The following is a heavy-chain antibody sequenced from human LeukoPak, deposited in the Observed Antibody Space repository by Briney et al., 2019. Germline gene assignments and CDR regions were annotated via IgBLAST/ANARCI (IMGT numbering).Heavy chain of an antibody. Sequence: SETLSLTCTVSGGSISSYYWSWIRQPPGKGLEWIGYIYYSGSTNYNPSLKSRVTISVDTSKNQFSLKLSSVTAADTAVYYCARHNRYSLYHYWGQGTLVTVSS. CDR1: GGSISSYY. CDR2: IYYSGST. D-gene: IGHD5-18*01. CDR3: ARHNRYSLYHY. J-gene: IGHJ4*02. V-gene: IGHV4-59*08.